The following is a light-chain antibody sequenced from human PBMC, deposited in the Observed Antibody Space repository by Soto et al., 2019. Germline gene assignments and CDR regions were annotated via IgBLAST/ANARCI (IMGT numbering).Light chain of an antibody. CDR2: SIS. Sequence: EIVLTQSPGSLSLSPGERATLSCRASQSVSNSALAWYQQKPGQAPRLLIYSISTRATGIPDRFSGSGSGTDFTLTISRLEPEDFAVYYCQQYGSSLITVGRGTRLEIK. CDR1: QSVSNSA. J-gene: IGKJ5*01. CDR3: QQYGSSLIT. V-gene: IGKV3-20*01.